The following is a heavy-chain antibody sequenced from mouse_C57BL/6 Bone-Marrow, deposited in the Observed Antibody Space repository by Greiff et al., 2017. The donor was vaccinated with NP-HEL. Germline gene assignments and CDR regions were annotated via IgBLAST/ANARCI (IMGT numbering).Heavy chain of an antibody. Sequence: EVMLVESGGGLVKPGGSLKLSCAASGFTFSDYGMHWVRQAPEKGLEWVAYISSGSSTIYYADTVKGRFTISRDNANNPLFLQMTSLRSEDTAMYYCARPVTTVVDAMDYWGQGTSVTVAS. D-gene: IGHD1-1*01. CDR2: ISSGSSTI. J-gene: IGHJ4*01. CDR3: ARPVTTVVDAMDY. V-gene: IGHV5-17*01. CDR1: GFTFSDYG.